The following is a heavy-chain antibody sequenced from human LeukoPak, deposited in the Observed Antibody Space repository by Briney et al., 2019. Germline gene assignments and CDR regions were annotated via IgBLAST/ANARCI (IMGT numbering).Heavy chain of an antibody. J-gene: IGHJ4*02. CDR2: INPNSGGT. CDR1: GYTFTGYY. D-gene: IGHD6-13*01. CDR3: ARVPAGIAAAGLIY. V-gene: IGHV1-2*02. Sequence: GASVKVSCKASGYTFTGYYMHWVRQAPGQGLEWMGWINPNSGGTNYAQKFQGRVTMTKDTSISTAYMELSRLRSDDTAVYYCARVPAGIAAAGLIYWGQGTLVTVSS.